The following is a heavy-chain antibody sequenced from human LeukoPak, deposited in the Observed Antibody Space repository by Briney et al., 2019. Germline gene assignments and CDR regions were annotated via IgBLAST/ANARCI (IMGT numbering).Heavy chain of an antibody. CDR3: ASDPLVGPDPTAYYYYYYMDV. J-gene: IGHJ6*03. CDR1: GYSISSGYY. Sequence: PSETLSLTCTVSGYSISSGYYWGWIRQPPGKGLEWIGSIYHSGSTYYNPSLKSRVTISVDTSKNQFSLKLSSVTAADTAVYYCASDPLVGPDPTAYYYYYYMDVWGKGTTVTVSS. CDR2: IYHSGST. D-gene: IGHD1-26*01. V-gene: IGHV4-38-2*02.